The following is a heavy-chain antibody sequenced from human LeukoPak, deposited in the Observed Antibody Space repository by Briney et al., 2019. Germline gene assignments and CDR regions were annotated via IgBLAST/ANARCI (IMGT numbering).Heavy chain of an antibody. Sequence: SETLSLTCTVSGGSISSYYWSWIQQPPGKGLEWIGYIYYSGSTNYNPSLKSRVTISVDTSKNQFSLKLSSVTAADTAVYYCARDLGNYGMDVWGQGTTVTVSS. V-gene: IGHV4-59*01. CDR2: IYYSGST. CDR3: ARDLGNYGMDV. CDR1: GGSISSYY. J-gene: IGHJ6*02.